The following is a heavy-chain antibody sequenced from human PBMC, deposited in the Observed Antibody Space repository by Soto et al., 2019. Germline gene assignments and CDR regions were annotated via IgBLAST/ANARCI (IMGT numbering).Heavy chain of an antibody. CDR2: ISSIGST. CDR1: GGSISSGDYF. CDR3: ARGLVIRPYYYHGMVV. J-gene: IGHJ6*02. Sequence: PSETLSLTCTVSGGSISSGDYFWSWIRQSPGKGLEWIGYISSIGSTYYNPSLKSRVSVSRDTSKNQFSLKLSSVTTTDTAVYYCARGLVIRPYYYHGMVVSGQGTTVTVSS. D-gene: IGHD3-9*01. V-gene: IGHV4-30-4*01.